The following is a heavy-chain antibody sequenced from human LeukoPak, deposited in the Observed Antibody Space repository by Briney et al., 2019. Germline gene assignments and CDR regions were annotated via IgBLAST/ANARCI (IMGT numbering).Heavy chain of an antibody. Sequence: ASVKVSCKASGYPFTGYYIHWVRQAPGQGLEWMGRINPNSGGTNYAQKFQGRVTMTRDTSISTAYMELSRLRSDDTAVYYCARDDGSGGFDYWGQGTLVTASS. D-gene: IGHD3-10*01. J-gene: IGHJ4*02. CDR1: GYPFTGYY. CDR3: ARDDGSGGFDY. V-gene: IGHV1-2*06. CDR2: INPNSGGT.